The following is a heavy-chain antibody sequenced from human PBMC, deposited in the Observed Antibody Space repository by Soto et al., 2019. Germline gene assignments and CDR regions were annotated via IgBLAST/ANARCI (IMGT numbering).Heavy chain of an antibody. CDR3: AKEGTTKRSYYFDF. J-gene: IGHJ4*02. V-gene: IGHV3-30*18. CDR2: ISYEGRIQ. D-gene: IGHD1-26*01. Sequence: QVQLVESGGGVVQPGRSLRLSCAASGFTFSSDGMQWVRQAPGKGLEWVAVISYEGRIQYYADSVKGRFTISRDNSKDTLYLKMNSLTAEDTAVYYFAKEGTTKRSYYFDFWCQGTLVTVSS. CDR1: GFTFSSDG.